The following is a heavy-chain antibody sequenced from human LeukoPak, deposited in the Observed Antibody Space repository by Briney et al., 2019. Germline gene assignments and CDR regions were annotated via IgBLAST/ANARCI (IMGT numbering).Heavy chain of an antibody. V-gene: IGHV3-74*03. CDR2: INPDGSIR. CDR3: AREARVGGALQY. D-gene: IGHD1-26*01. Sequence: GGAPRLSCAASGLNFSTYWMHWGRHAPGKGLAWVARINPDGSIRTYANSVQGRVTISRDTAKDTLFLQMNSLRAEDTAVYYCAREARVGGALQYWGQGTPVTVSS. J-gene: IGHJ4*02. CDR1: GLNFSTYW.